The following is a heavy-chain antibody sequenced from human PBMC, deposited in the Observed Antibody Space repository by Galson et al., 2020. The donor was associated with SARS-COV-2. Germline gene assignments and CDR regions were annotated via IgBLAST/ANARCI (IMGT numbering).Heavy chain of an antibody. V-gene: IGHV3-11*01. CDR1: GFTFSDYY. CDR2: ISSSGSTI. Sequence: NSGGSLRLSCAASGFTFSDYYMSWIRQAPGKGLEWVSYISSSGSTIYYADSVKGRFTISRDNAKNSLYLQMNSLRAEDTAVYYCAREGEDIVVVPATINGYFDYWGQGTLVTVSS. CDR3: AREGEDIVVVPATINGYFDY. J-gene: IGHJ4*02. D-gene: IGHD2-2*01.